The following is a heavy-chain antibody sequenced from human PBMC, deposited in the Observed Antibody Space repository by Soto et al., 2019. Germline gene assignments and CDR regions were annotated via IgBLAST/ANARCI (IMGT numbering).Heavy chain of an antibody. CDR2: IYPGDSDT. CDR3: AGFNAIAGAVPEFDH. Sequence: ESLKISCKGSGYSFTSYWIGWVRQMPGKGLEWMGIIYPGDSDTRYSPSFQGQVTISADKSISTAYLQWSSLKASDTAMYYCAGFNAIAGAVPEFDHWGQGTLGTVSS. D-gene: IGHD1-26*01. V-gene: IGHV5-51*01. J-gene: IGHJ5*02. CDR1: GYSFTSYW.